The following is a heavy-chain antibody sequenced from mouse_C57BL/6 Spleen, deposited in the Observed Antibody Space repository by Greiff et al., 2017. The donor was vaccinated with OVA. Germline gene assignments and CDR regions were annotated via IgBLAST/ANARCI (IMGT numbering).Heavy chain of an antibody. CDR1: GYTFTSYW. J-gene: IGHJ4*01. V-gene: IGHV1-69*01. Sequence: QVQLQQSGAELVMPGASVKLSCKASGYTFTSYWMHWVKQRPGQGLEWIGEIDPSDSYTNYNQKFKGKSTLTVDKSSSTAYMQLSSLTSEDSAVYYCARSRGSSPYYAMDYWGQGTSVTVSS. CDR3: ARSRGSSPYYAMDY. CDR2: IDPSDSYT. D-gene: IGHD1-1*01.